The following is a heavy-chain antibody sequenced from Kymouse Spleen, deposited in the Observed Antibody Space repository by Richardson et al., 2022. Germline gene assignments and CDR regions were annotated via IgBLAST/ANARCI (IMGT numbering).Heavy chain of an antibody. CDR3: ARGDIVVVPAAIEGYYGSGSYPYYFDY. Sequence: QVQLVQSGAEVKKPGASVKVSCKASGYTFTSYDINWVRQATGQGLEWMGWMNPNSGNTGYAQKFQGRVTMTRNTSISTAYMELSSLRSEDTAVYYCARGDIVVVPAAIEGYYGSGSYPYYFDYWGQGTLVTVSS. CDR2: MNPNSGNT. D-gene: IGHD2-2*02. J-gene: IGHJ4*02. CDR1: GYTFTSYD. V-gene: IGHV1-8*01.